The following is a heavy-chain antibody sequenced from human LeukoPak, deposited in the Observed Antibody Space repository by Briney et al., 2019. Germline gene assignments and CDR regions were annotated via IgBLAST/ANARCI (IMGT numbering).Heavy chain of an antibody. D-gene: IGHD3-10*01. Sequence: SETLSLTCAVYGGSFSGYYWSWIRQPPGKGLEWIGEINHSGSTNYNPSLKSRVTISVDTSKNQFSLKLSSVTAADTAVYYCARARATGVRGSLNWFDPWGQGTLVTVSS. CDR1: GGSFSGYY. CDR3: ARARATGVRGSLNWFDP. J-gene: IGHJ5*02. V-gene: IGHV4-34*01. CDR2: INHSGST.